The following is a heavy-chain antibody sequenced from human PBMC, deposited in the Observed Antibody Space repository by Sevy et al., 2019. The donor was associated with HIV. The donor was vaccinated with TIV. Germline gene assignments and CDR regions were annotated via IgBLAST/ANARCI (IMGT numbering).Heavy chain of an antibody. J-gene: IGHJ4*02. CDR1: GFTFSSYA. V-gene: IGHV3-23*01. D-gene: IGHD3-9*01. CDR2: ISGSGGST. CDR3: AKISGLRYFDWLLYPFDY. Sequence: GGSLRLSCAASGFTFSSYAMSWVRQAPGKGLEWVSAISGSGGSTYYADSVKGRFTISRDNSKNTLYLQMNSLRAEDTAVSYCAKISGLRYFDWLLYPFDYWGQGTLVTVSS.